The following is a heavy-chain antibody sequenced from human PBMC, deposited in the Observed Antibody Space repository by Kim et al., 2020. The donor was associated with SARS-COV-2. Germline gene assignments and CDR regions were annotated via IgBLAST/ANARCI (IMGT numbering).Heavy chain of an antibody. CDR3: ARDSTYSSSPRY. Sequence: SETLSLTCTVSGGSISSGDYQWSWLRQSPGKGLEWIGDICHSGSTYYNPSLKSRVTISVDTSKTQFSLKLSSVTAADTAVYYCARDSTYSSSPRYWGQGTLVTVSS. CDR1: GGSISSGDYQ. D-gene: IGHD6-13*01. V-gene: IGHV4-30-4*01. J-gene: IGHJ4*02. CDR2: ICHSGST.